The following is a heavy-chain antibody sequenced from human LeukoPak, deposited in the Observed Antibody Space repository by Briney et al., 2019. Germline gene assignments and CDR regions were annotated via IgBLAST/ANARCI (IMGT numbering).Heavy chain of an antibody. J-gene: IGHJ4*02. V-gene: IGHV4-39*01. CDR2: IYYSGST. Sequence: SETLSLTCTVSGGSISSSSYYWGWIRQPPGKGLEWIGSIYYSGSTYYNPSLKSRVTISVDTSKNQFSLKLSSVTAADTAVYYCARHRAVSNLXNPPDYWGQGTLVTVPS. CDR1: GGSISSSSYY. CDR3: ARHRAVSNLXNPPDY. D-gene: IGHD1-14*01.